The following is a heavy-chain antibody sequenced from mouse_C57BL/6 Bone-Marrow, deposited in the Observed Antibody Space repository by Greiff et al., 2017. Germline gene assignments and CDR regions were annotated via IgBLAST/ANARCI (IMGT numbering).Heavy chain of an antibody. CDR3: ASPITTVVASSLDD. CDR1: GYTFTSYW. V-gene: IGHV1-64*01. CDR2: IHPNSGST. J-gene: IGHJ2*01. Sequence: QVQLQQPGAELVKPGASVKLSCKASGYTFTSYWMHWVKQRPGQGLEWIGMIHPNSGSTNYNEKFKSTATLTVDKSSSTAYMQLSSLTSEDSAVXSCASPITTVVASSLDDWGQGTTLTVSS. D-gene: IGHD1-1*01.